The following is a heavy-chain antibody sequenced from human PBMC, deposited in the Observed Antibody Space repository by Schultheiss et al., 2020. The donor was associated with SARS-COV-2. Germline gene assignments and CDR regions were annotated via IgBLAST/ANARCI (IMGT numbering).Heavy chain of an antibody. D-gene: IGHD4/OR15-4a*01. CDR1: EYTFTGYY. CDR2: MNPNSGGT. J-gene: IGHJ5*01. CDR3: ARDGALGRFDS. Sequence: ASVKVSCKASEYTFTGYYIHWVRQAPGQGLEWMGWMNPNSGGTNYAQKFQGRVTMTRDTSISTAYMELSRLRSDDTAVYYCARDGALGRFDSWGQGTLVTVSS. V-gene: IGHV1-2*02.